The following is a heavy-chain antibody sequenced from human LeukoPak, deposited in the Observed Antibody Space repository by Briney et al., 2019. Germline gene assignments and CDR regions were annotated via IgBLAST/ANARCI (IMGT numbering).Heavy chain of an antibody. CDR3: AGRPWNPYSSSWYGQFDY. CDR2: ISSSGSTI. D-gene: IGHD6-13*01. Sequence: GGSLRLSCAASGFTFSDYYMSWIRQAPGKGLEWVSYISSSGSTIYYADSVKGRFTISRDNAKNSLYLQMNSLRAEDTAVYYCAGRPWNPYSSSWYGQFDYWGQGTLVTVSS. V-gene: IGHV3-11*01. CDR1: GFTFSDYY. J-gene: IGHJ4*02.